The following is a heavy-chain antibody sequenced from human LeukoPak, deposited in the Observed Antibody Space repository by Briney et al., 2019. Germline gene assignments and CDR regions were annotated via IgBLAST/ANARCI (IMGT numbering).Heavy chain of an antibody. D-gene: IGHD2-15*01. J-gene: IGHJ4*02. CDR1: GFTFSSYW. CDR2: INSDGSTT. V-gene: IGHV3-74*01. CDR3: ARRSYCSGGSCVHSFDY. Sequence: GGSLRLSCEASGFTFSSYWMHWVRQVPGQGLVWVSRINSDGSTTTYADSVKGRFTISRDNAKNTLYLQMNSLRAEDTAVYYCARRSYCSGGSCVHSFDYWGQGTLVTVSS.